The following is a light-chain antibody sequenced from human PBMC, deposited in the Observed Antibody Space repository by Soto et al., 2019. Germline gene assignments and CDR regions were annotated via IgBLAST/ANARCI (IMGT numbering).Light chain of an antibody. CDR3: QEFASN. CDR2: GAS. Sequence: IVLTQSPGTLSLSPGDRATLSCRASHSMSNSNLAWYQHKPGQAPRLLIYGASNRATGIPDRFSGSGSGTDFILTINRLEPEDFAVYYCQEFASNFGGGTKVEMK. J-gene: IGKJ4*01. CDR1: HSMSNSN. V-gene: IGKV3-20*01.